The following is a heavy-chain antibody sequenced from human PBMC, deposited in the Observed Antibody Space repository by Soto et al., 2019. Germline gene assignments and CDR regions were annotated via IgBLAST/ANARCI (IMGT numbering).Heavy chain of an antibody. CDR2: IYPGDSNT. D-gene: IGHD4-4*01. CDR1: GYSFRSYW. V-gene: IGHV5-51*01. Sequence: EVQLVQSGAEVKKRGASLQISCKTSGYSFRSYWIGWVRQMPGKGLEWMAIIYPGDSNTRYSPSSQGQVTISADKSISTAFLQWSSLKAADSAMYYCARHLHSDSVHITPGSPDYWGQGTLVTVSS. CDR3: ARHLHSDSVHITPGSPDY. J-gene: IGHJ4*02.